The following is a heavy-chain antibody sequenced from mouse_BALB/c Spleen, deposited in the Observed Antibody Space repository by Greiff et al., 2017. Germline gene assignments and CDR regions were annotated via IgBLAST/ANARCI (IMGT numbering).Heavy chain of an antibody. CDR3: ARYYGNYGLDY. CDR2: IDPSDSYT. Sequence: QVQLQQPGAELVKPGASVKLSCKASGYTFTSYWMHWVKQRPGQGLEWIGEIDPSDSYTNYNQKFKGKATLTVDKSSSTAYMQLSSLTSEDSAVYYCARYYGNYGLDYWGQGTTLTVSS. D-gene: IGHD2-1*01. J-gene: IGHJ2*01. V-gene: IGHV1-69*02. CDR1: GYTFTSYW.